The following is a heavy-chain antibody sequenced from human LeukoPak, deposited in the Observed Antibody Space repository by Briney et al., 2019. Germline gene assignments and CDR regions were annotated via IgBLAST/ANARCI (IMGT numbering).Heavy chain of an antibody. J-gene: IGHJ4*02. Sequence: PSETLSLTCAVYGGSFSGYYWSWIRQPPGKGLEWIGEINHSGSTNYNPSLKSRVTISVDTSKNQFSLKLSSVTAADTAVYYCARLGDSWDYFDYWGQGTLVTVSS. CDR3: ARLGDSWDYFDY. V-gene: IGHV4-34*01. D-gene: IGHD2-21*02. CDR2: INHSGST. CDR1: GGSFSGYY.